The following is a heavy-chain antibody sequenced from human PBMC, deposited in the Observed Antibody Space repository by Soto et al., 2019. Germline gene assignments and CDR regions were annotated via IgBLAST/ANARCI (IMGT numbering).Heavy chain of an antibody. CDR1: GGSISSSYYY. CDR3: ARPGNYGSGSYLYYLDY. J-gene: IGHJ4*02. D-gene: IGHD3-10*01. V-gene: IGHV4-39*01. Sequence: QLQLQESGPGLVKPSETLSLTCTVSGGSISSSYYYWGWIRQPPGKGLEWIGSIYYSGSTYYNPSIKRRVTISVDTSKNQFSLKLSSVTAADTAVYYCARPGNYGSGSYLYYLDYWGQGTLVTVSS. CDR2: IYYSGST.